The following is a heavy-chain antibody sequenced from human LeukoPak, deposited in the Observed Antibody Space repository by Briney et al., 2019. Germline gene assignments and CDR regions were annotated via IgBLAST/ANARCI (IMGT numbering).Heavy chain of an antibody. CDR1: GFTFSSYS. V-gene: IGHV3-21*01. CDR3: ARDRGGGGMEDAFDI. CDR2: ISSSSSYI. J-gene: IGHJ3*02. D-gene: IGHD2-21*01. Sequence: GGSLRLSCAASGFTFSSYSTNWVRQAPGKGLEWVSSISSSSSYIYYADSVKGRFTISRDNAKNSLYLQMNSLRAEDTAVYYCARDRGGGGMEDAFDIWGQGTMVTVSS.